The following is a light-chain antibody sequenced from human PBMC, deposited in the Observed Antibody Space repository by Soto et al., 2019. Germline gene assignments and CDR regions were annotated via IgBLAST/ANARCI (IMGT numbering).Light chain of an antibody. CDR3: QHYYNYPWT. J-gene: IGKJ1*01. V-gene: IGKV1-5*01. CDR1: QSISTW. Sequence: DIQMTQSPSSLSASVGDRVSITCRASQSISTWLAWYQQQPGGAPRLLIYDASSLQSGVPSRFSGNGSGTEFTLTISSLQPDDFSSYYCQHYYNYPWTFGQRDQGGYQT. CDR2: DAS.